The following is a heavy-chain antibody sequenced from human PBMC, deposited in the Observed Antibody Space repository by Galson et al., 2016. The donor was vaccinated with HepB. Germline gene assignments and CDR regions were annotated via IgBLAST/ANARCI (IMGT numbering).Heavy chain of an antibody. J-gene: IGHJ6*02. V-gene: IGHV3-43*01. CDR1: GFTFDDYT. CDR2: ISLDGGST. Sequence: SLRLSCAASGFTFDDYTMHWVRQAPGKGLDWVSLISLDGGSTYYADSVKVRFTISRDNSKNSLYLQMNSPRTEDTAFYYCARQDSYYYYAMDVWGLGTTVTASS. CDR3: ARQDSYYYYAMDV.